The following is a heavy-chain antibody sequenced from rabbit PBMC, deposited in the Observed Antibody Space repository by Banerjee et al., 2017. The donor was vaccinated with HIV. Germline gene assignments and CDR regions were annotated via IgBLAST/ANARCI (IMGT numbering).Heavy chain of an antibody. D-gene: IGHD2-1*01. CDR1: GFSFSSSYY. Sequence: QSLEESGGDMVKPGASLTLTCTASGFSFSSSYYMCWVRQAPGKGLEWIGCMYPDGVGSTAYASWAKGRFTISKTSSATVTLQMTSLTAADTATYFCARGSAAMTMVITGYYLNLWCPGTLVTVS. V-gene: IGHV1S40*01. CDR2: MYPDGVGST. J-gene: IGHJ4*01. CDR3: ARGSAAMTMVITGYYLNL.